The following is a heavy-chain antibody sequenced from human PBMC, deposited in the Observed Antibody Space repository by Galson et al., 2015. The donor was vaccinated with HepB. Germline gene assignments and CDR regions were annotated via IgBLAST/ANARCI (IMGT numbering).Heavy chain of an antibody. J-gene: IGHJ3*01. CDR1: GFTFSSYG. CDR2: IWYDGSNK. D-gene: IGHD6-13*01. Sequence: SLRLSCAASGFTFSSYGMHWVRQAPGKGLEWVAVIWYDGSNKYYADSVKGRFTISRDNSKNTLYLQMNSLRAEDTAVYYCARDPRSGYSSSPSYMDVWGQGTMVTVSS. V-gene: IGHV3-33*01. CDR3: ARDPRSGYSSSPSYMDV.